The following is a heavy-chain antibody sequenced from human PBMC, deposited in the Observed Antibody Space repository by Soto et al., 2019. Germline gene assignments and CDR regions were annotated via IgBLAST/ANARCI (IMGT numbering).Heavy chain of an antibody. CDR3: ARYDAFKAFDL. V-gene: IGHV3-21*01. J-gene: IGHJ3*01. CDR2: ISSASSSI. CDR1: GFTFSPYS. D-gene: IGHD1-1*01. Sequence: EVQLVESGGGLVKPGGSLRLSCVISGFTFSPYSMNWVRQSPGKGLEWVASISSASSSIDFADSVKGRFTISRDNVNNSVFLQMNSLRAEDTGIYYCARYDAFKAFDLWGQGTMVTVSS.